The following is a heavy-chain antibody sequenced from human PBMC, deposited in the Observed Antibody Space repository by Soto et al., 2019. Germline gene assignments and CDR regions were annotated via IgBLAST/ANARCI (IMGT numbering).Heavy chain of an antibody. V-gene: IGHV4-59*08. Sequence: QVQLQESGPGLVKPSETLSLTCTVSGGSITNYYCSWFRQPPGKGLEWIGYIQYNGYSAYNLSLKRRVTMSMDTSKRQFSLMMESVHATDTAVYYCAGHGLVPLHGLVDVWGQGTTVIVSS. CDR3: AGHGLVPLHGLVDV. D-gene: IGHD6-6*01. J-gene: IGHJ6*02. CDR2: IQYNGYS. CDR1: GGSITNYY.